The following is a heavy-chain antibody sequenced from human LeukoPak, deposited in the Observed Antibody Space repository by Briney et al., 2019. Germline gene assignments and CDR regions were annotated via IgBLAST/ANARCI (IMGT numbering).Heavy chain of an antibody. V-gene: IGHV4-59*01. CDR2: IHYIGST. CDR1: DDSISSYY. J-gene: IGHJ5*02. CDR3: ARGSTASPWFDP. D-gene: IGHD5-18*01. Sequence: PSETLSLTCTFSDDSISSYYLSWIRQSPGKGLEWIGHIHYIGSTSYNRSLKSRVTISIDTSKRSFSLRLSSVTAADTAVYFCARGSTASPWFDPWGQGTLVTVSS.